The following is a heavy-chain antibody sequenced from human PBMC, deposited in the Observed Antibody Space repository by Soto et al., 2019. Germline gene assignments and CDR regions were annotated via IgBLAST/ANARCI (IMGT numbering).Heavy chain of an antibody. CDR2: IWYDANSK. D-gene: IGHD4-17*01. CDR3: ARELNTVTTRDAFDI. V-gene: IGHV3-33*01. CDR1: GFTFSSFG. J-gene: IGHJ3*02. Sequence: QVQLVESGGGVVQPGRSLRLSCAASGFTFSSFGMHWVRQAPGKGLEWVAVIWYDANSKYFADSVKDRFTISRDNSKNTLYMQMNSLRAEDTAVYYCARELNTVTTRDAFDIWGQGTMVTVSS.